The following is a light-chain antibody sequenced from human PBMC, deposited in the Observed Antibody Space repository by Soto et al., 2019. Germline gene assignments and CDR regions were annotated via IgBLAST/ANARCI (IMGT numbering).Light chain of an antibody. CDR1: QSISSY. CDR3: QQSYSNPQT. CDR2: AAS. Sequence: DIQMPQSPSSLSASVGDRVTITCRASQSISSYLNWYQQKPGKAPKLLIYAASSLPSGVPSRFSGSGSWTDCTLTISSLQPEDFATYYCQQSYSNPQTFGQGTKVDIK. V-gene: IGKV1-39*01. J-gene: IGKJ1*01.